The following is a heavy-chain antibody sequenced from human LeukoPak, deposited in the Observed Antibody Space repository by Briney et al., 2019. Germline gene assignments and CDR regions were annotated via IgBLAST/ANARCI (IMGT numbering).Heavy chain of an antibody. V-gene: IGHV4-4*07. CDR2: IYTSGST. CDR3: SRDSITMVRGVNSGGMDV. CDR1: VGSISSYY. Sequence: SETLSLTCTVSVGSISSYYWSWIRQPAGKGLEWIWRIYTSGSTNYNPSLKSRVTMSVDTSKNQFSLKLSSVTAADAAVYYFSRDSITMVRGVNSGGMDVWGQGTTVTVSS. J-gene: IGHJ6*02. D-gene: IGHD3-10*01.